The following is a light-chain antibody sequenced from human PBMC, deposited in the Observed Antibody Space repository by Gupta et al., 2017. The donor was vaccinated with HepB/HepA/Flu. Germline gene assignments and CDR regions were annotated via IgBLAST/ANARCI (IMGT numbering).Light chain of an antibody. Sequence: DIKMTQSPSTLSASVGDRVTITCRASQSISSWLDWYQQKPGKAPKLLIYKASSLESGVPSRFSGSGSGTEFTLTISSLQPDDFATYYCQQYNSYSQTFGQGTKVEIK. V-gene: IGKV1-5*03. J-gene: IGKJ1*01. CDR3: QQYNSYSQT. CDR2: KAS. CDR1: QSISSW.